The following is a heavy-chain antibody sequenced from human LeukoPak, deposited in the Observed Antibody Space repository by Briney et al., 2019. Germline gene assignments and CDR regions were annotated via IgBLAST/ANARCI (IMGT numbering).Heavy chain of an antibody. D-gene: IGHD3-3*01. V-gene: IGHV4-39*01. Sequence: SETLSLTCTVSGGSISSSSYYWGWIRQPPGKGLEWIGSIYYSGSTYYNPSLKSRVTISVDTSKNQFSLKLSSVTAADTAVYYCASHNGAGDYDFWSGYYRGEDWFDPWGRGTLVTVSS. CDR2: IYYSGST. CDR1: GGSISSSSYY. CDR3: ASHNGAGDYDFWSGYYRGEDWFDP. J-gene: IGHJ5*02.